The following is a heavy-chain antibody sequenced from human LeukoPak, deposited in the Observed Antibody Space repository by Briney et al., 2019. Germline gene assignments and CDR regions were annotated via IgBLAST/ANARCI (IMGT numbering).Heavy chain of an antibody. J-gene: IGHJ4*02. D-gene: IGHD5-18*01. Sequence: SGPTPVNPPQTLTLTCTFSGFALTTRGVGVGWSRQPPGKALEGLALIFWNDDKRYSQSLKSRLTITKDTSKNQAVLTLTNLAPVDTATYYCEQRPLTAMVGFDYWGQGTLVTVSS. V-gene: IGHV2-5*01. CDR2: IFWNDDK. CDR1: GFALTTRGVG. CDR3: EQRPLTAMVGFDY.